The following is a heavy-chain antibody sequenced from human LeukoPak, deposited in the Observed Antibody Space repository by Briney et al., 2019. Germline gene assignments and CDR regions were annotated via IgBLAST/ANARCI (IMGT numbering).Heavy chain of an antibody. Sequence: ASVKVSCKASGYTFTGFYIHWVRQAPGQGLEWMGWINPNSGGTNYAQKFQGRVTMTRDTSISTAYMELSRLTSDDTAIYYCARDWFVDRGDDPFPFDYWGQGTLVSVSS. V-gene: IGHV1-2*02. CDR1: GYTFTGFY. CDR2: INPNSGGT. D-gene: IGHD5-12*01. CDR3: ARDWFVDRGDDPFPFDY. J-gene: IGHJ4*02.